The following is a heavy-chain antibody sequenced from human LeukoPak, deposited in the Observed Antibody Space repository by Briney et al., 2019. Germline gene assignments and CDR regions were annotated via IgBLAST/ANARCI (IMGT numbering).Heavy chain of an antibody. CDR1: GYSFTSYW. J-gene: IGHJ6*03. Sequence: GESLKISCKGSGYSFTSYWTGWVRQMPGKGLEWMGIIYPGDSDTRYSPSFQGQVTISADKSISTAYLQWSSLKASDTAMYYCARQRRGGNSDYYYYYYMDVWGKGTTVTVSS. CDR2: IYPGDSDT. CDR3: ARQRRGGNSDYYYYYYMDV. D-gene: IGHD4-23*01. V-gene: IGHV5-51*01.